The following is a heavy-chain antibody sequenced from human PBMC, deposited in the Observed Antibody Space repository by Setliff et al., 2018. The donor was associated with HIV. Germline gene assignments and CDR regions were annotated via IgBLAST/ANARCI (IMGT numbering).Heavy chain of an antibody. CDR3: ARHPREEPERNYKFDS. D-gene: IGHD1-7*01. V-gene: IGHV4-4*09. J-gene: IGHJ4*02. Sequence: SETLSLTCTVSGSSISGYYWSWIRQSPGKGLEWIGYIHTNRGTKTNLSLKTRATVSLDTSKNQFFQRLTSVTATDTTIYYCARHPREEPERNYKFDSWGQGTLVTVS. CDR1: GSSISGYY. CDR2: IHTNRGT.